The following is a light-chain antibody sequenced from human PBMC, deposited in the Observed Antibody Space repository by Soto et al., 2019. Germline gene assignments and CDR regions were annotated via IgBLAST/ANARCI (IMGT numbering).Light chain of an antibody. CDR1: KLGNKY. V-gene: IGLV3-1*01. CDR2: QDT. J-gene: IGLJ2*01. CDR3: QAWDSSTVV. Sequence: SYELTQPPSVSVSPGQTASITCSGHKLGNKYACWYQQKPGQSPLLVIYQDTKRPSGIPGRFSGSNSGNTATLTISGTQAMDEADYYCQAWDSSTVVFGGGTKLTVL.